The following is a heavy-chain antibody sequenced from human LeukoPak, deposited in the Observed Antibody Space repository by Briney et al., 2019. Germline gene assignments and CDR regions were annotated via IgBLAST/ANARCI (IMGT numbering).Heavy chain of an antibody. CDR2: IYSGGST. CDR1: GFTVSSNY. D-gene: IGHD2-15*01. Sequence: GVLRLSCAASGFTVSSNYMSWVRQAPGKGLEWVSVIYSGGSTYYADSVKGRFTISRDNSKNTLYLQMNSLRAEDTAVYYCARSRSGLDAFDIWAQGTMVTVSS. CDR3: ARSRSGLDAFDI. V-gene: IGHV3-66*01. J-gene: IGHJ3*02.